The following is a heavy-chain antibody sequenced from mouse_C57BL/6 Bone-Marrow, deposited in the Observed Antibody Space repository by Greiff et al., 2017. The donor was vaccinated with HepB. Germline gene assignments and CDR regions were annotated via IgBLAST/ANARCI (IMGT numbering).Heavy chain of an antibody. CDR3: ARGYYGSSRGDYFDY. CDR1: GYTFTSYW. CDR2: IDPSDSYT. Sequence: VQLQQPGAELVKPGASVKLSCKASGYTFTSYWMQWVKQRPGQGLEWIGEIDPSDSYTNYNQKFKGKATLTVDTSSSTAYMQLSSLTSEDSAVYYCARGYYGSSRGDYFDYWGQGTTLKVSS. V-gene: IGHV1-50*01. J-gene: IGHJ2*01. D-gene: IGHD1-1*01.